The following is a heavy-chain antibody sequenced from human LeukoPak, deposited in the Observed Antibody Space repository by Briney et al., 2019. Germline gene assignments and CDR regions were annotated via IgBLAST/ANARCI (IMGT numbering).Heavy chain of an antibody. CDR3: AKDVRGYNRPVDH. J-gene: IGHJ4*01. CDR1: GFTFSAHA. V-gene: IGHV3-23*01. Sequence: PGGSLRLSCAASGFTFSAHAMNWVRQAPGKGLEWVSSISGSGSNTYYADSVKGRFAISRDNSENTLYLQMNTLRAEDTALYYCAKDVRGYNRPVDHWGQGTLVAVSS. CDR2: ISGSGSNT. D-gene: IGHD3-10*02.